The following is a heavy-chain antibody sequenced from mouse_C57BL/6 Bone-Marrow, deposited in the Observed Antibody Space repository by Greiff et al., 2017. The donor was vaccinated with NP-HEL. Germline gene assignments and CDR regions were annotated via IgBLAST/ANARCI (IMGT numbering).Heavy chain of an antibody. CDR2: IHPNRGST. CDR1: GYTFTSYW. V-gene: IGHV1-64*01. Sequence: VQLQQPGAELVKPGASVKLSCKASGYTFTSYWMHWVKQRPGQGLAWIGMIHPNRGSTNYNEKFKSKATLTVDKSSSTAYMQLSSLTSEDSAVYYCYGNPRAFAYWGQGTLVTVSA. D-gene: IGHD2-1*01. CDR3: YGNPRAFAY. J-gene: IGHJ3*01.